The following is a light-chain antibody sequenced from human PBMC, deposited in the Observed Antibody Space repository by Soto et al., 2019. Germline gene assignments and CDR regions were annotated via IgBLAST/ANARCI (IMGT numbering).Light chain of an antibody. V-gene: IGLV2-11*01. CDR3: CSYAGTYTLWV. Sequence: QSALTQPRSVSGSLGQSVTISCTGTSSDVGGYNYVSWYQQHPGKAPKLMIYDVNKRPSGVPDRFSGSKSGNTASLTISGLQAADEADYYCCSYAGTYTLWVFGGGTKLTVL. CDR2: DVN. CDR1: SSDVGGYNY. J-gene: IGLJ3*02.